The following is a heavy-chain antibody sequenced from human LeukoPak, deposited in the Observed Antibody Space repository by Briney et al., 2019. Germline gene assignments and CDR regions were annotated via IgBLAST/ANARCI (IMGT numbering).Heavy chain of an antibody. D-gene: IGHD2-21*02. CDR1: GLTFSDYT. V-gene: IGHV3-21*01. Sequence: PGGSLRLSCAASGLTFSDYTMNWVRQAPGKGLEYVSSISGSSRHIYYADSVKGRFTISRDNTKSSLYLQMNSLRVEDMAVYYCARGYCGGDCYGDWGQGTLVTVSS. J-gene: IGHJ1*01. CDR2: ISGSSRHI. CDR3: ARGYCGGDCYGD.